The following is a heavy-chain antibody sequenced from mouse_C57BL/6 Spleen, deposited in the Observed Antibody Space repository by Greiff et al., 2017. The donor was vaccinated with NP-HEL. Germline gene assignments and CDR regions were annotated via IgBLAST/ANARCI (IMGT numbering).Heavy chain of an antibody. CDR2: IHPNSGST. Sequence: QVQLQQPGAELVKPGASVKLSCKASGYTFTSYWMHWVKQRPGQGLEWIGMIHPNSGSTNYNEKFKSKATLTVDKSSSTAYMQLSSLTSEDSAVYYCARGIYYYGNRYFDVWGTGTTVTVSS. CDR1: GYTFTSYW. CDR3: ARGIYYYGNRYFDV. J-gene: IGHJ1*03. D-gene: IGHD1-1*01. V-gene: IGHV1-64*01.